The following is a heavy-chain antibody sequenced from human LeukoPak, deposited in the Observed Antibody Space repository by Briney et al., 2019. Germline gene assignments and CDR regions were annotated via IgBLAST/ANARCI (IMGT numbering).Heavy chain of an antibody. J-gene: IGHJ4*02. V-gene: IGHV1-24*01. Sequence: RASVKVSCKVSGYTLTELSMHWVRQAPGKGLEWMGGFDPEDGETIYAQKFQGRVTMTEDTSTDTAYMELSSLRSEDTAVYYYATAHRDSSGYYYYFDYWGQGTLVTVSS. CDR1: GYTLTELS. CDR2: FDPEDGET. D-gene: IGHD3-22*01. CDR3: ATAHRDSSGYYYYFDY.